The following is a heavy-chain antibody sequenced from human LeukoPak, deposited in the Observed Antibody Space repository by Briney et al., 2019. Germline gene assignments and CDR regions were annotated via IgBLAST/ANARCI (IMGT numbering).Heavy chain of an antibody. CDR1: GFTFSSYA. CDR3: ARDGGYGWYFDL. Sequence: NTGGSLRLSCAASGFTFSSYAMNWVRQAPGKGLEWVSSISSSSRYIYYADSVKGRFTISRDNAKNSLYLQMNSLRAEDTAVYYCARDGGYGWYFDLWGRGTLVTVSS. CDR2: ISSSSRYI. J-gene: IGHJ2*01. V-gene: IGHV3-21*04. D-gene: IGHD3-16*01.